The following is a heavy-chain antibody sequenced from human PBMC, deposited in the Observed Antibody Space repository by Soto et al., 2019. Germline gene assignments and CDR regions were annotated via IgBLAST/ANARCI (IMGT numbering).Heavy chain of an antibody. CDR2: ISGTSDSI. Sequence: SLRLSCAASGFTFSDYYMSWIRQVPGKGLEWVAYISGTSDSIPYADSVKGRFTISRDNAKNSLYLQMNSLRAEDTAVYYCARVAVLTAAGTTDYWGQGTLVTVSS. V-gene: IGHV3-11*06. CDR3: ARVAVLTAAGTTDY. J-gene: IGHJ4*02. CDR1: GFTFSDYY. D-gene: IGHD6-13*01.